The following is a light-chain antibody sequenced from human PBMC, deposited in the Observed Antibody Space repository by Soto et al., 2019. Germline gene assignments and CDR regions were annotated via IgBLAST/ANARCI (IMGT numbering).Light chain of an antibody. V-gene: IGKV1-27*01. CDR1: QTISSW. Sequence: QITQSPSTLSGSVGDRVTITCRASQTISSWLAWYQQKPGKAPKLLIYAASTLQSGVPSRFSASGSETDSTLTISGLQTEDVATYYCQKYDSAPWAFGQGTKVDIK. J-gene: IGKJ1*01. CDR3: QKYDSAPWA. CDR2: AAS.